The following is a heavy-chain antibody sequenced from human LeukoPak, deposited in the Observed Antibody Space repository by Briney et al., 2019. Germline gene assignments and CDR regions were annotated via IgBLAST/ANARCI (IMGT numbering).Heavy chain of an antibody. CDR3: ARHVEMATIAYYYYGMDV. V-gene: IGHV4-30-2*05. J-gene: IGHJ6*02. Sequence: PSQTLSLTCAVSGGSISSGGYSWSWIRQPPGKGLEWIGYIYHSGSTYYNPSLKSRVTISVDTSKNQFSLKLSSVTAADTAVYYCARHVEMATIAYYYYGMDVWGQGTTVTVSS. CDR1: GGSISSGGYS. CDR2: IYHSGST. D-gene: IGHD5-24*01.